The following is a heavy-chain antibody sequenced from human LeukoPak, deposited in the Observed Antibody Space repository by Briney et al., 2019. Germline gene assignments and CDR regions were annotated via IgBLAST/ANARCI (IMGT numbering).Heavy chain of an antibody. V-gene: IGHV3-23*01. Sequence: GGSLRLSCAASGFTFSSIAMTWVRQAPGKGLEWVSTIRSNGETTYNADSVKGRFAISRDNSKKTLYLQLNSLRVEDTAIYYCAKGQELDDGVFDSWGQGTLVTVSS. J-gene: IGHJ4*02. CDR2: IRSNGETT. CDR1: GFTFSSIA. CDR3: AKGQELDDGVFDS. D-gene: IGHD1-1*01.